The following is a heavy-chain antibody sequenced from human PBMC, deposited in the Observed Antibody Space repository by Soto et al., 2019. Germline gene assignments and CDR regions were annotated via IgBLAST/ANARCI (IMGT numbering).Heavy chain of an antibody. J-gene: IGHJ5*02. Sequence: QVQLVQSGAEVKKPGSSVKVSCKASGGTFSSSGISWVRQAPGQSLEWMGGIIPIFDTTNYAQKFHGRVTITADESTSTAYIELSSLRFEDTAVYYCAREWQNNWFDPWGQGTLVTVSS. CDR2: IIPIFDTT. CDR1: GGTFSSSG. CDR3: AREWQNNWFDP. V-gene: IGHV1-69*12. D-gene: IGHD5-12*01.